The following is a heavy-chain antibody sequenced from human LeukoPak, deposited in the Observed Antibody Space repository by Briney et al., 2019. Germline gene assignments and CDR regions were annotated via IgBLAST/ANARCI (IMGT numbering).Heavy chain of an antibody. CDR2: IYHSGST. CDR1: GYSISSGYY. V-gene: IGHV4-38-2*02. J-gene: IGHJ4*02. D-gene: IGHD6-19*01. CDR3: ARDSSGWVN. Sequence: SETLSLTCTVSGYSISSGYYWGWIRQPPGKGLEWIGSIYHSGSTYYNPSLKSRVTISVDTSKNQFSLKLSSVTAADTAVYYCARDSSGWVNWGQGTLVTVSS.